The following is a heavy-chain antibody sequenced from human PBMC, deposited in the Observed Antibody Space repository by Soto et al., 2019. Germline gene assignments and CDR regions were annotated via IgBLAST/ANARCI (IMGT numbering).Heavy chain of an antibody. CDR3: ARVWGGAFDI. CDR2: IDYSGST. Sequence: QVQLQESGPGLVKPSETLSLTCTVSGGSISSYYWSWIRQPPGKGLEWIGYIDYSGSTNYNPALMSRFSISVDTSKNRFSLKLNSVTAADTAVYYCARVWGGAFDIWGQGTMVTVSS. CDR1: GGSISSYY. J-gene: IGHJ3*02. D-gene: IGHD3-10*01. V-gene: IGHV4-59*01.